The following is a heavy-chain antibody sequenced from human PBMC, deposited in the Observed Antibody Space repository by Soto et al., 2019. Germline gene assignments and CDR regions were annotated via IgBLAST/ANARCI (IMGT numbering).Heavy chain of an antibody. V-gene: IGHV4-39*01. Sequence: PXEILWLTCTVCWGTISSSSYYWGWNRQPPGKGLEWIGSIYYSGSTYYNPSLKSRVTISVDTSKNQFSLKLSSVTAADTAVYYCARLRVRSNPPGAYYYYGMDVCAQGTTVTVSS. D-gene: IGHD3-10*01. CDR2: IYYSGST. CDR1: WGTISSSSYY. CDR3: ARLRVRSNPPGAYYYYGMDV. J-gene: IGHJ6*02.